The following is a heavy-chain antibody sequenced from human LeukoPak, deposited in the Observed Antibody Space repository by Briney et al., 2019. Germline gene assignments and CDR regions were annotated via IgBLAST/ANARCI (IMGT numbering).Heavy chain of an antibody. D-gene: IGHD6-19*01. Sequence: GGSLRLSCAASGFTFSSYSMNWVRHAPGKGLEWVSSISSSSSYIYYADSVKGRFTISRDNAKNSLYLQMNSLRAEDTAVYYCARIAVAGYDYWGQGTLVTVSS. CDR3: ARIAVAGYDY. J-gene: IGHJ4*02. CDR2: ISSSSSYI. CDR1: GFTFSSYS. V-gene: IGHV3-21*01.